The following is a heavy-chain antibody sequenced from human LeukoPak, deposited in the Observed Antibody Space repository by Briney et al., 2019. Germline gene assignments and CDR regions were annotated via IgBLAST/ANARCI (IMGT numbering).Heavy chain of an antibody. CDR2: IRYDGSNK. J-gene: IGHJ4*02. CDR1: GFTFSSYG. V-gene: IGHV3-30*02. D-gene: IGHD3-22*01. Sequence: PGGSLRLSCAASGFTFSSYGMHWVRQAPGKGLEWVAFIRYDGSNKYYADSVKGRFTISRDNSKNTLYLQMNSLRADDTAVYYCARAPPYYSDSSGYYDCWGQGALVTVSS. CDR3: ARAPPYYSDSSGYYDC.